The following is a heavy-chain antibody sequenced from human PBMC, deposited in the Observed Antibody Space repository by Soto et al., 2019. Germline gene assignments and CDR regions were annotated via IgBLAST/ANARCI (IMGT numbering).Heavy chain of an antibody. D-gene: IGHD2-2*01. CDR3: ARGRGRYCSSTSCYFAY. J-gene: IGHJ4*02. CDR1: GYTFTSYA. Sequence: GASVKVSCKASGYTFTSYAMHWVRQAPGQRLEWMGWINAGNGNTKYSQKFQGRVTITRDTSASTAYMELSSLRSEDTAVYYCARGRGRYCSSTSCYFAYWGQRTLVTVSS. CDR2: INAGNGNT. V-gene: IGHV1-3*01.